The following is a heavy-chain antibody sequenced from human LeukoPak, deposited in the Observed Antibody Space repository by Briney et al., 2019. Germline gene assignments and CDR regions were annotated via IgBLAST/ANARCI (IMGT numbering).Heavy chain of an antibody. V-gene: IGHV3-33*01. CDR3: ARGSVAYCGGDCYSGAEYFQH. J-gene: IGHJ1*01. CDR1: GFTFSSYG. Sequence: GGSLRLSCAASGFTFSSYGMHWVRQAPGKGLEWVAVIWYDGSNKYYADSVKGRFTISRDNSKNTLYLQMNSLRAEDTAVYYCARGSVAYCGGDCYSGAEYFQHWGQGTLVTVSS. CDR2: IWYDGSNK. D-gene: IGHD2-21*02.